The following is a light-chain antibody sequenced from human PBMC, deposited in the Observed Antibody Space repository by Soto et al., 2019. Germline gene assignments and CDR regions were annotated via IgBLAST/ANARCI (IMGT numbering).Light chain of an antibody. CDR2: DVS. Sequence: QSALTQPRSVSGSPRQSVTISCTGTSSDVGNYNYVSWYQQHPGKAPKLIIYDVSRRPSGVHDRFSGSKSGNTASLTISGLRADDEADYYCCSYAGSFTYVFGTGTKLTVL. CDR1: SSDVGNYNY. J-gene: IGLJ1*01. CDR3: CSYAGSFTYV. V-gene: IGLV2-11*01.